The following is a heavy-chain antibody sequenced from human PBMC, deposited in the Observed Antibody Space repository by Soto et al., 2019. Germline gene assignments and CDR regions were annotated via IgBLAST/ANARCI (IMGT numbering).Heavy chain of an antibody. CDR1: GYTFSGYY. CDR2: INPNSGGT. Sequence: ASVKVSCKASGYTFSGYYIHWLRQAPGQGLEWMGWINPNSGGTNYAQKFQGRVTVTRDTPTSTAYMELSRLTSDDTAVYYCARSLTEGYCTITGCYTRPLYGMDVWGQGXTVTVYS. J-gene: IGHJ6*02. D-gene: IGHD2-2*02. V-gene: IGHV1-2*02. CDR3: ARSLTEGYCTITGCYTRPLYGMDV.